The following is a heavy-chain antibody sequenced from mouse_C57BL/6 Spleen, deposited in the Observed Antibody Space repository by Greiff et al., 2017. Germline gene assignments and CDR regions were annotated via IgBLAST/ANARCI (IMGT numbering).Heavy chain of an antibody. V-gene: IGHV1-9*01. J-gene: IGHJ4*01. CDR1: GYTFTGYW. D-gene: IGHD1-1*01. CDR2: ILPGSGST. Sequence: VQLQQSGAELMKPGASVKLSCKATGYTFTGYWIEWVKQRPGHGLEWIGEILPGSGSTNYNEKFKGKATFTADTSSNTAYMQLSSLTTEDSAIYYCARSLTTVVATDYAMDYWGQGTSVTVSS. CDR3: ARSLTTVVATDYAMDY.